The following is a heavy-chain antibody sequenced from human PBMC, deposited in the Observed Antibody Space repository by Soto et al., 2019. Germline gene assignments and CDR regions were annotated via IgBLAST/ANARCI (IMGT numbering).Heavy chain of an antibody. CDR2: INHSGST. CDR3: ARVKRSTSRLDP. Sequence: SETLSLTCAVYGGSFSGYYWTWIRQPPGTGLEWIGEINHSGSTNYNPSLKSRVTISVDTSTNQFSLKLTSVTPAGTAIYYCARVKRSTSRLDPWGQGTXVTVSS. D-gene: IGHD1-26*01. V-gene: IGHV4-34*01. J-gene: IGHJ5*02. CDR1: GGSFSGYY.